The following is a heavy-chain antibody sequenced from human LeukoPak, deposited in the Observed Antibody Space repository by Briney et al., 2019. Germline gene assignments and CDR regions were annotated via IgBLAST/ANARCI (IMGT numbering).Heavy chain of an antibody. CDR2: IRKDGSNN. V-gene: IGHV3-30*02. D-gene: IGHD2-2*03. Sequence: GGSLRLSCAASGFTFSSYAMSWVRQAPGKGLDWVAFIRKDGSNNYYADSVKGRFTISRDNSKNTLSLQMNSLRAEDTAVYYCAKDGWDYWGQGTLVTVSS. J-gene: IGHJ4*02. CDR1: GFTFSSYA. CDR3: AKDGWDY.